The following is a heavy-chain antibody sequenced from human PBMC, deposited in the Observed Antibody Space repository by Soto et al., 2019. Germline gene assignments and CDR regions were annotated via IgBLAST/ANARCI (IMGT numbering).Heavy chain of an antibody. Sequence: ASVKVSCKASEDTFSSYAISWVLQAPGQGLDWMGGIIPFFNTPNYAKEFQGRVTITADESTNTAYMELSGLRSEDTAIYYCAGESAYGGNPLAFLYWGQGTLVTVSS. J-gene: IGHJ4*02. CDR1: EDTFSSYA. D-gene: IGHD1-26*01. V-gene: IGHV1-69*13. CDR2: IIPFFNTP. CDR3: AGESAYGGNPLAFLY.